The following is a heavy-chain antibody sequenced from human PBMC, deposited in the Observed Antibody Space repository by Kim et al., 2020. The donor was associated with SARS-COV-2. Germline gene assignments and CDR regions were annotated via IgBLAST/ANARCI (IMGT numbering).Heavy chain of an antibody. D-gene: IGHD1-26*01. CDR3: AKEGDCKAWWELLPSFDY. J-gene: IGHJ4*02. V-gene: IGHV3-23*01. Sequence: KGRFTISRDNSKTTLYLQMNSLRAEDTAVYYCAKEGDCKAWWELLPSFDYWGQGTLVTVSS.